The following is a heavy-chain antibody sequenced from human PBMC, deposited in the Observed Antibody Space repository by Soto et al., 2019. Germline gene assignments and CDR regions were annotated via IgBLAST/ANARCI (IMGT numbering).Heavy chain of an antibody. CDR2: ISGSGGST. J-gene: IGHJ6*02. D-gene: IGHD3-10*01. CDR1: GFTFSSYA. V-gene: IGHV3-23*01. CDR3: AKLITMATVGGMGV. Sequence: GGSLRLSCAASGFTFSSYAMSWVRQAPGKGLEWVSAISGSGGSTYYADSVKGRFTISRDNSKNTLYLQMNSLRAEDTAVYYCAKLITMATVGGMGVWGQGTTVTVSS.